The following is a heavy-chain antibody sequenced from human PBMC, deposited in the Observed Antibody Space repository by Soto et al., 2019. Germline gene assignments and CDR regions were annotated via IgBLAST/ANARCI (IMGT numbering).Heavy chain of an antibody. J-gene: IGHJ4*02. CDR1: GFTFSSYA. D-gene: IGHD5-12*01. V-gene: IGHV3-30-3*01. CDR3: ASGVAIRDGYNGYFDY. Sequence: HPGGSLRLSCAASGFTFSSYAMHWVRQAPGKGLEWVAVISYDGSNKYYADSVKGRFTISRDNSKNTLYLQMNSLRAEDTAVYYCASGVAIRDGYNGYFDYWGQGTLVTVSS. CDR2: ISYDGSNK.